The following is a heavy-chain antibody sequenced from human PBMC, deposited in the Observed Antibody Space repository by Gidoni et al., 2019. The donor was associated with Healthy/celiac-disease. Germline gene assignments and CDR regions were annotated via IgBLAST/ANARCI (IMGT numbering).Heavy chain of an antibody. CDR3: AREGYSSSSVWGYYFDY. CDR2: IWYDGSNK. Sequence: QVQLVESGGGVVQPGRSLRLSCAASGFTFSSYGMHWVRQAPGKGLEWVAVIWYDGSNKYYADSVKGRFTISRDNSKNTLYLQMNSLRAEDTAVYYCAREGYSSSSVWGYYFDYWGQGTLVTVSS. J-gene: IGHJ4*02. V-gene: IGHV3-33*01. D-gene: IGHD6-6*01. CDR1: GFTFSSYG.